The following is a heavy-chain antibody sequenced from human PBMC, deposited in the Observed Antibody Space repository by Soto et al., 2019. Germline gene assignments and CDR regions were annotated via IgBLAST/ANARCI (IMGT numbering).Heavy chain of an antibody. J-gene: IGHJ6*02. CDR3: ARGAYSSIWGLNYYFCYGKDV. CDR2: IIPIFGTA. CDR1: GGTLSSYA. Sequence: ASVKVSCKASGGTLSSYAISWVRQAPGQGLEWMGGIIPIFGTANYAQKFQGRVTITADESTSTAYMELSSLRSEDTAVYYCARGAYSSIWGLNYYFCYGKDVWGQGTTVTGSS. D-gene: IGHD6-13*01. V-gene: IGHV1-69*13.